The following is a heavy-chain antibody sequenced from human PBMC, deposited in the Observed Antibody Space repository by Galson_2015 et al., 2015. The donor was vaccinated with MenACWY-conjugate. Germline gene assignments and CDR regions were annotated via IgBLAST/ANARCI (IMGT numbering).Heavy chain of an antibody. CDR3: ARTTNGNYFYYYYMDV. D-gene: IGHD4-23*01. V-gene: IGHV2-70*01. J-gene: IGHJ6*03. CDR1: GFSLSTGGMC. Sequence: PALVNPTQTLTLPCSFSGFSLSTGGMCVSWIRQPPGKALEWLALVAWEDDKYYSKFLKTRLTISKDNSKNQVVLTMTNMDPMDTATYYCARTTNGNYFYYYYMDVWGKGTTVTVSS. CDR2: VAWEDDK.